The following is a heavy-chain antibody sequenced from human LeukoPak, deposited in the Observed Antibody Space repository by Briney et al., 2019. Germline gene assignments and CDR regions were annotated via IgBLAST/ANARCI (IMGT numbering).Heavy chain of an antibody. CDR1: GFTFSDYS. CDR3: ARLRSGGSSLGLAY. V-gene: IGHV4-34*01. Sequence: PGGSLRLSCSASGFTFSDYSVNWVRQAPGKGLEWIGEINHSGSTNYNPSLKSRVTISADTSKNQFSLQLTSVTAADTAVYYCARLRSGGSSLGLAYWGQGTLVTVSS. J-gene: IGHJ4*02. D-gene: IGHD2-15*01. CDR2: INHSGST.